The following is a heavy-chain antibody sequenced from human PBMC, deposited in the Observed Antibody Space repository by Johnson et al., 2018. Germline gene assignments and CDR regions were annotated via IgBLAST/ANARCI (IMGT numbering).Heavy chain of an antibody. V-gene: IGHV4-59*01. Sequence: QVQLQESGPGLVKPSETLSLTCTVSGGSISSYYWSWIRQPPGKGLEWMGYIYYSGSTNYNPSLKSRVTISVDTSKNQFSLTLSSVTAADTAVYYCARAPKAAAVSHYYYYMDVWGKGTTVTVSS. CDR2: IYYSGST. CDR3: ARAPKAAAVSHYYYYMDV. CDR1: GGSISSYY. J-gene: IGHJ6*03. D-gene: IGHD6-13*01.